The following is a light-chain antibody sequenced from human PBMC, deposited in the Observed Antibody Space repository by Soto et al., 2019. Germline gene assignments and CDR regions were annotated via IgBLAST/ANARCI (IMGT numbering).Light chain of an antibody. CDR1: QSVSGSY. J-gene: IGKJ2*01. V-gene: IGKV3-20*01. CDR2: GSS. Sequence: EIVLTQSPGTLSLSPGERATLSCRASQSVSGSYLAWYQQKPGQAPSLLIYGSSSRATGIPDRFSGSGSGTDFTLTISRLEPEDFAMYYCQQYGSSPRTFGQGTKLEIK. CDR3: QQYGSSPRT.